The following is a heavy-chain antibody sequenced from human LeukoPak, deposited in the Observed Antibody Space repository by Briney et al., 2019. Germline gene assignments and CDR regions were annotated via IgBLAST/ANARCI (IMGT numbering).Heavy chain of an antibody. CDR2: INHSGST. J-gene: IGHJ4*02. V-gene: IGHV4-34*01. Sequence: SETLSLTCTVSGGSFSGYYWSWIRQPPGKGLEWIGEINHSGSTNYNPSLKSRVTISVDTSKNQFSLKLSSVTAADTAVYYCARLDIVVVPAAPFDYWGQGTLVTVSS. CDR3: ARLDIVVVPAAPFDY. D-gene: IGHD2-2*03. CDR1: GGSFSGYY.